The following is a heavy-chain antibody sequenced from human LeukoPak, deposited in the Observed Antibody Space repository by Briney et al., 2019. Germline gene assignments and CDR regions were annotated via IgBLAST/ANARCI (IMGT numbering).Heavy chain of an antibody. J-gene: IGHJ4*02. CDR1: GFSFSSYE. D-gene: IGHD1-14*01. Sequence: GGSLRHSCVASGFSFSSYEMNWVRQAPGKGLEWVSYISRSGSTIYYADSVKGRFTISRDNAKNSLYLQMNSLRAEDTAVYYCARGLPYCNSNHYYFDYWGQETLVTVSS. V-gene: IGHV3-48*03. CDR3: ARGLPYCNSNHYYFDY. CDR2: ISRSGSTI.